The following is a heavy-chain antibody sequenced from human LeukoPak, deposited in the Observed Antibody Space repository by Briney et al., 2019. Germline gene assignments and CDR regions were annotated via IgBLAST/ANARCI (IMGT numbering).Heavy chain of an antibody. D-gene: IGHD2-8*01. J-gene: IGHJ6*03. Sequence: NPGGSLRLSCAASGFTFRSYSMNWVRQAPGKGLEWVSSISSSSSYIYYADSVKGRFTISRDNAKNSLYLQMNSLRAEDTAVYYCAKHPIVLMVYDYYMDVWGKGTTVTVSS. CDR3: AKHPIVLMVYDYYMDV. V-gene: IGHV3-21*04. CDR1: GFTFRSYS. CDR2: ISSSSSYI.